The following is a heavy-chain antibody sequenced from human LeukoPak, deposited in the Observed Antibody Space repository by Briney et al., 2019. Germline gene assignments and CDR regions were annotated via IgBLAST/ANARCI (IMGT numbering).Heavy chain of an antibody. J-gene: IGHJ4*02. D-gene: IGHD3-10*01. CDR2: IYYSGTT. V-gene: IGHV4-39*01. CDR3: ARAIASSGSRLFDY. Sequence: SETLSLTCTVSGGSISSSSYYWDWIRQPPGKGLEWIGTIYYSGTTYYNPSLKSRVTISVDTSRNQFSLKLSSVTATDTAVYYCARAIASSGSRLFDYWGQGTLVTVSS. CDR1: GGSISSSSYY.